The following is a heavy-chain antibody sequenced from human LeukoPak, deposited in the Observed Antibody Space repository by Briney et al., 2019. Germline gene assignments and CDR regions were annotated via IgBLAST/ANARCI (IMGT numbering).Heavy chain of an antibody. Sequence: SVKVSCKASGGTFSSYAISWVRQAPGQGLEWMGRIIPILGIANYAQKFQGRVTITADKSTSTAYMELSSLRSEDTAVYYCARGSSGWYVFDYWGQGTLVTVSS. J-gene: IGHJ4*02. CDR3: ARGSSGWYVFDY. V-gene: IGHV1-69*04. CDR2: IIPILGIA. CDR1: GGTFSSYA. D-gene: IGHD6-19*01.